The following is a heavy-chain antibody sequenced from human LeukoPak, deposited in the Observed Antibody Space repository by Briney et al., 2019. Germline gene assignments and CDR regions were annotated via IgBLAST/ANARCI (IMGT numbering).Heavy chain of an antibody. J-gene: IGHJ4*02. Sequence: ASVKVSCKASGYTFTSYGISWVRQAPGQGLEWMGWISAYNGNTNYAQKLQGGVTMTTDTSTSTAYMELRSLRSDDTAVYYCARCVVVVAATPSYFDYWGQGTLVTVSS. CDR2: ISAYNGNT. D-gene: IGHD2-15*01. CDR1: GYTFTSYG. V-gene: IGHV1-18*04. CDR3: ARCVVVVAATPSYFDY.